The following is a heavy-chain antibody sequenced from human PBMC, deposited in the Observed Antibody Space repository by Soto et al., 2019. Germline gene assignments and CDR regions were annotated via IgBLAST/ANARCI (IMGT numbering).Heavy chain of an antibody. D-gene: IGHD5-18*01. J-gene: IGHJ4*02. CDR1: GYAFTGYY. V-gene: IGHV1-2*02. Sequence: ASVKVSCKSSGYAFTGYYIHWVRQAPGQGLEWMGWINPNSGDTNYAQKFQGRVTMTRDTSFSTAYMELSSLRSDDTAVYCCATRYSYVHFWGQGTLVTVSS. CDR2: INPNSGDT. CDR3: ATRYSYVHF.